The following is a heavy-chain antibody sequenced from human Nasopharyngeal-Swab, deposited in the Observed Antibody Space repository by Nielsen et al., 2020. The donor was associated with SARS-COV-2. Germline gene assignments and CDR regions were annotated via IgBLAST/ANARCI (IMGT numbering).Heavy chain of an antibody. J-gene: IGHJ6*02. CDR3: ATDRVRFLDFGYYYYGMDV. CDR1: GYTFTSYY. V-gene: IGHV1-46*01. CDR2: INPSGGST. D-gene: IGHD3-3*01. Sequence: ASVKVSCKASGYTFTSYYMHWGRQAPGQGLEWMGIINPSGGSTIYAQKFQGRVTMTEDTSTDTAYMELSSLRSEDTAVYYCATDRVRFLDFGYYYYGMDVWGQGTTVTVSS.